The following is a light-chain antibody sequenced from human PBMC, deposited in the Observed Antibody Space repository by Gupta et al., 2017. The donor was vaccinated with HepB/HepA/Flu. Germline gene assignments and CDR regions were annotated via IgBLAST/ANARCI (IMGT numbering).Light chain of an antibody. CDR1: QSVTGNS. J-gene: IGKJ4*01. CDR3: QQYSSTSVT. CDR2: AAS. Sequence: EIVLRQSPDTLSLSPGERGTLSCRASQSVTGNSLAWYQQKPGQAPRLLIYAASTRATGIPDKFSGSGSGTDFTLTISTLEPEDFAVYYCQQYSSTSVTFGGGTKVEIK. V-gene: IGKV3-20*01.